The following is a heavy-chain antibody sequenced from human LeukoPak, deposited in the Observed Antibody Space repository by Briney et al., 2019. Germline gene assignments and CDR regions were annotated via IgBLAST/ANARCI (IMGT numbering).Heavy chain of an antibody. J-gene: IGHJ4*02. CDR3: ARDGPDYGDYGDY. CDR2: ISYDGSNK. CDR1: GLTFSNYA. Sequence: GGSLRLSCAVSGLTFSNYAMHWVRQAPGKGLEWVAVISYDGSNKYYADSVKGRFTISRDNSKNTLYLQMNSLRAEDTAVYYCARDGPDYGDYGDYWGQGTLVTVSS. D-gene: IGHD4-17*01. V-gene: IGHV3-30*04.